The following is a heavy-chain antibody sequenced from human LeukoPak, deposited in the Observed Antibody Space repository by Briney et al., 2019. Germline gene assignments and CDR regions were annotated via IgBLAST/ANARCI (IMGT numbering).Heavy chain of an antibody. D-gene: IGHD4-17*01. V-gene: IGHV4-59*01. CDR2: IYYSGNT. CDR1: GDSISSYY. CDR3: ARGTLTRGYYYNYYMDV. J-gene: IGHJ6*03. Sequence: PSETLSLTCSVSGDSISSYYWSWIRQSPGKGLEWIGYIYYSGNTNYNPPLKSRVTISGDTSKNQFSLELSSVTAADTAVYYCARGTLTRGYYYNYYMDVWGKGTTVTVSS.